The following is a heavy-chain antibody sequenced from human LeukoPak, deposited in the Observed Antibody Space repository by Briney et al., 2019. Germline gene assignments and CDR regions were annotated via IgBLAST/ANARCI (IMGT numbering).Heavy chain of an antibody. D-gene: IGHD1-26*01. CDR1: GFTFSSYG. Sequence: PGGSLRLSCAASGFTFSSYGMHWVRQTPGKGLEWVAIIWSDGSNKYYADSVKGRFTISRDNSKNTLYLQMNSLRAEDTAVYYFSRGSGSFSGGFDYWGQGTLVTVSS. J-gene: IGHJ4*02. V-gene: IGHV3-33*01. CDR2: IWSDGSNK. CDR3: SRGSGSFSGGFDY.